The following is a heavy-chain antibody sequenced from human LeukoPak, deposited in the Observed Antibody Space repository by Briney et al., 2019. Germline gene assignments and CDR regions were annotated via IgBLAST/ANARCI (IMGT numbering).Heavy chain of an antibody. CDR1: GYTFTSYG. V-gene: IGHV1-69*06. J-gene: IGHJ4*02. Sequence: SVKVSCKASGYTFTSYGISWVRQAPGQGLEWMGGIIPIFGTANYAQKFQGRVTITADKSTSTAYMELSSLRSEDTAVYYCARDGGEYYYDSSGYYSMDYWGQGTLVTVSS. CDR2: IIPIFGTA. CDR3: ARDGGEYYYDSSGYYSMDY. D-gene: IGHD3-22*01.